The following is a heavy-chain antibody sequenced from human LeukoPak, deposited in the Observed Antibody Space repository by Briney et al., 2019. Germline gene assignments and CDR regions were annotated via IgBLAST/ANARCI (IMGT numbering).Heavy chain of an antibody. CDR3: ARLRRQSRDGYPVDYFWYFDL. CDR1: GGSISSYY. J-gene: IGHJ2*01. CDR2: IYTSGST. V-gene: IGHV4-4*09. D-gene: IGHD5-24*01. Sequence: SETLSLTWTVSGGSISSYYWSWIRQPPGKGLEWIGYIYTSGSTNYNPYLKSRVTISVDTSKNQFSLKLSSVTAADTAVYYCARLRRQSRDGYPVDYFWYFDLWGRGTLVTVSS.